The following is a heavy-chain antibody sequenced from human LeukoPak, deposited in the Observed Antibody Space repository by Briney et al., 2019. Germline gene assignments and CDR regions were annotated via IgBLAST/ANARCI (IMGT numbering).Heavy chain of an antibody. CDR3: ARDRGYCSGGSCKQDY. V-gene: IGHV4-30-4*01. CDR1: GGSISSGDYY. J-gene: IGHJ4*02. CDR2: IYYSGST. D-gene: IGHD2-15*01. Sequence: PSQTLSLTCTVSGGSISSGDYYWSWIRQPPGKGLEWIGYIYYSGSTYYNPSLKSRVTISVDTSKNQFSLKLSSVTAADTAVYYCARDRGYCSGGSCKQDYWGQGTLVTVSS.